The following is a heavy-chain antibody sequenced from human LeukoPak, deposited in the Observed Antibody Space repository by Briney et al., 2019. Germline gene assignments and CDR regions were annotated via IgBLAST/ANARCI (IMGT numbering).Heavy chain of an antibody. V-gene: IGHV3-23*01. CDR3: AKELVVVPAASPFDY. J-gene: IGHJ4*02. CDR2: ISGSGGST. D-gene: IGHD2-2*01. CDR1: GFTFSSYA. Sequence: GGSLRLSCAASGFTFSSYAMSWVRQAPGKGLEWVSAISGSGGSTYYADSVKGRFTIPRDNSKNTLYLQMNSLRAEDTAVYYCAKELVVVPAASPFDYWGQGTLVTVSS.